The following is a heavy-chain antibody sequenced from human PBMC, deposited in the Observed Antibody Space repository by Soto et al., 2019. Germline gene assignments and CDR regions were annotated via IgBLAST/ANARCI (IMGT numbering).Heavy chain of an antibody. CDR3: ARRYGGTFDY. D-gene: IGHD2-15*01. V-gene: IGHV4-59*08. Sequence: PSETLSLTCIVSGGSISSYYWSWIRQPPGQGLEWIGYIYYSGSTNYIPSLKSRVTISVDTSKNQFSLKLSSVTAADTAVYYCARRYGGTFDYWGQGTLVTVSS. CDR2: IYYSGST. J-gene: IGHJ4*02. CDR1: GGSISSYY.